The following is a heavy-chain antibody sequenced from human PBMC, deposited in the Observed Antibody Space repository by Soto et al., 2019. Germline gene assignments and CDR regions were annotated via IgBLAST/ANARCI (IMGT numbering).Heavy chain of an antibody. CDR3: AVGSESLEF. CDR2: ISTDNVNA. CDR1: GYPFSNFV. D-gene: IGHD3-10*01. V-gene: IGHV1-18*01. J-gene: IGHJ4*02. Sequence: QVQLVQSGAEVKKPGASTKVSCRASGYPFSNFVVTWVRQAPGQGLEWMGWISTDNVNADSAQKFQGRVTMTIDRSPSTAYMDLKSLRSDDTAVYFCAVGSESLEFWGQGTEVTVSS.